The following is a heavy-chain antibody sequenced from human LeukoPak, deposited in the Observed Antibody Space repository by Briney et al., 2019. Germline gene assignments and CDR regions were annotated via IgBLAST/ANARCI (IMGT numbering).Heavy chain of an antibody. V-gene: IGHV4-38-2*02. CDR3: ARGRYYYDSTGEFDP. CDR2: IFHSGST. CDR1: GYSISSGYY. Sequence: PSETLSLTCTVSGYSISSGYYWGWIRQPPGKGLEWIGSIFHSGSTYYNPSLKSRVTISVDTSKNYFSLKVNSVTAADTAVYYCARGRYYYDSTGEFDPWGQGTLVTVSS. D-gene: IGHD3-22*01. J-gene: IGHJ5*02.